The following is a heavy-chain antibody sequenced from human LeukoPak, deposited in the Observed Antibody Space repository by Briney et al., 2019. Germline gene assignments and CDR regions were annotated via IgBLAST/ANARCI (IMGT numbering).Heavy chain of an antibody. CDR1: GFTFSNAW. V-gene: IGHV3-15*01. Sequence: GGSLRLSCAASGFTFSNAWMSWVRRARGKGLEGVGRIKSKSDGGTTDYAAPVKGRFTISRDDSKNTTYLQMNSLETEDTAVYYCAWIFPGYWGQGTLVTVSS. D-gene: IGHD2-2*03. J-gene: IGHJ4*02. CDR2: IKSKSDGGTT. CDR3: AWIFPGY.